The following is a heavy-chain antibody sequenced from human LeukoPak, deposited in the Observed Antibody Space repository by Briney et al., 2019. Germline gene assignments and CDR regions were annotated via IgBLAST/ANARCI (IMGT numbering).Heavy chain of an antibody. Sequence: GGSLRLSCAASGFTLSDSPVYWVRQASGKGLEWVGHIRPKANSDATAYAASVKGRFTISRDDSNNTAYLQMNSLTSDDTAVYYCTTGIGLIPGAMIIVRDYWGQGTLVTVSS. V-gene: IGHV3-73*01. J-gene: IGHJ4*02. CDR1: GFTLSDSP. CDR3: TTGIGLIPGAMIIVRDY. CDR2: IRPKANSDAT. D-gene: IGHD2-8*01.